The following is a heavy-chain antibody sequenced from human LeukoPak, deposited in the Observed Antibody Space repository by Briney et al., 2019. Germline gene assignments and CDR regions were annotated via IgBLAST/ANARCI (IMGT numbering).Heavy chain of an antibody. CDR3: ARDREGPYGDYIFDY. CDR2: INPNSGGT. V-gene: IGHV1-2*02. D-gene: IGHD4-17*01. CDR1: GYTFTGYY. Sequence: GASVKVSCKASGYTFTGYYMHWVRQAPGQGLEWMGWINPNSGGTNYAQKFQGRVTMTRDTSISTAYMELSRLRSDDTAVYYCARDREGPYGDYIFDYWGQGTLVTVSS. J-gene: IGHJ4*02.